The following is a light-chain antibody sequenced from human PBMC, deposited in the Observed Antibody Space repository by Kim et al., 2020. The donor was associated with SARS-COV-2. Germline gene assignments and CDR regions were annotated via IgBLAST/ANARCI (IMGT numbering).Light chain of an antibody. CDR2: DVT. CDR3: GSYTSGNTYV. Sequence: QSALTQPASVSGSPGQSITISCAGTSSDVGGYNYVSWYQQHPGKAPKLMIYDVTDRPSGISDRFSGSKSGNTASLTISGLQAEGEADYYCGSYTSGNTYVYGTGTKVTVL. V-gene: IGLV2-14*03. J-gene: IGLJ1*01. CDR1: SSDVGGYNY.